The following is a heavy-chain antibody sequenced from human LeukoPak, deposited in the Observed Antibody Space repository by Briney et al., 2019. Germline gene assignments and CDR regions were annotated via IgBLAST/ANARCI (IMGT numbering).Heavy chain of an antibody. Sequence: GRSLRLSCAASGFTFSSYGMHWVRQAPGKGLEWVAVIRYDGSNKYYADSVKGRFTISRDNSKNTLYLQMNSLRAEDTAVYYCARDHYDIIDYWGQGTLVTVSS. J-gene: IGHJ4*02. CDR2: IRYDGSNK. V-gene: IGHV3-33*01. CDR1: GFTFSSYG. D-gene: IGHD3-9*01. CDR3: ARDHYDIIDY.